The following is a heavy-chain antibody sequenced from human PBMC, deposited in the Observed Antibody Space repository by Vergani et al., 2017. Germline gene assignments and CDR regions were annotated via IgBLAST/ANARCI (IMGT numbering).Heavy chain of an antibody. CDR1: GFTFDDYG. CDR3: AREIVVVTAIPDPYYYYYGMDV. D-gene: IGHD2-21*02. CDR2: IWYDGSNK. V-gene: IGHV3-33*08. J-gene: IGHJ6*02. Sequence: VQLVESGGGVVRPGGSLRLSCAASGFTFDDYGMHWVRQAPGKGLEWVAVIWYDGSNKYYADSVKGRFTISRDNSKNTLYLQMNSLRAEDTAVYYCAREIVVVTAIPDPYYYYYGMDVWGQGTTVTVSS.